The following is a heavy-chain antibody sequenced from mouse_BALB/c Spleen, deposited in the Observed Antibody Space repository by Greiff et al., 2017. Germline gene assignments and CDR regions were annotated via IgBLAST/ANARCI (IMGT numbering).Heavy chain of an antibody. V-gene: IGHV1S81*02. CDR3: ATITTATDYAMDD. CDR1: GYTFTSYW. CDR2: INPSNGRT. J-gene: IGHJ4*01. D-gene: IGHD1-2*01. Sequence: QVQLQQPGAELVKPGASVKLSCKASGYTFTSYWMHWVKQRPGQGLEWIGEINPSNGRTNYNEKFKSKATLTVDKSSSTAYMQLSSLTSEDSAVYYCATITTATDYAMDDWGQGTSVTVSS.